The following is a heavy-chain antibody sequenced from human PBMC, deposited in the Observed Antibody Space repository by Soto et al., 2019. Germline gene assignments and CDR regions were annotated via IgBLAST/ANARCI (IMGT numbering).Heavy chain of an antibody. Sequence: ASVKVSCKASGHTFTSYLMHWVRQAPGQRLEWMGWINSGNGNTKYSQKLQGRVTITRDTSASTVYMELSSLRSEDTAVYYCARDVGVREGNHDILTGRPLYYYARDVWGQGTTVTVSS. V-gene: IGHV1-3*04. D-gene: IGHD3-9*01. CDR1: GHTFTSYL. CDR2: INSGNGNT. CDR3: ARDVGVREGNHDILTGRPLYYYARDV. J-gene: IGHJ6*02.